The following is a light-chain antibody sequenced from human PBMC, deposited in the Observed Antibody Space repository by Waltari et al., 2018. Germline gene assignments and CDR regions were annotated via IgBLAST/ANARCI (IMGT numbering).Light chain of an antibody. V-gene: IGKV2D-29*01. CDR2: EAS. CDR3: MQRIQTPVT. CDR1: QSLLHSDGKSY. J-gene: IGKJ4*01. Sequence: VMTQSPPALSVRPGQPTSIYCKSSQSLLHSDGKSYLCWYVQKPGQPPQLLIYEASNRFSGVPERFSGSGSGTLFTLKISRVEAEDVGIYYCMQRIQTPVTFGGGTKVEIK.